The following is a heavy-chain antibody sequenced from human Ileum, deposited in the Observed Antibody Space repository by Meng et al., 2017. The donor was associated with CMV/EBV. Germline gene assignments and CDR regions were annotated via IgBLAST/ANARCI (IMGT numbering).Heavy chain of an antibody. V-gene: IGHV4-34*01. Sequence: GSLRLSCAVYGGSFSGFYWSWIRQPPGKGLEWIGEINHGGSANYNPSLKSRVTISVDRSKNQFSLKLSSVTAADTAVYYCARQIYGSGSYPFDYWGQRTLVTVSS. J-gene: IGHJ4*02. D-gene: IGHD3-10*01. CDR3: ARQIYGSGSYPFDY. CDR1: GGSFSGFY. CDR2: INHGGSA.